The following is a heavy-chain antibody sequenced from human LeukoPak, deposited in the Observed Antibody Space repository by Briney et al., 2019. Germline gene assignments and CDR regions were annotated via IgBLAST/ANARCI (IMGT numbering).Heavy chain of an antibody. J-gene: IGHJ4*02. D-gene: IGHD6-19*01. V-gene: IGHV4-59*08. CDR2: IHYSGST. Sequence: SETLSLTRTVSGGSISSYYWSWIRQPPGRGLEWIGYIHYSGSTKYNPSLKSRVTISVDTSKNQFSLKLSSVTAADTAVYYCARWYSSGWAFDYWGQGTLVTVSS. CDR1: GGSISSYY. CDR3: ARWYSSGWAFDY.